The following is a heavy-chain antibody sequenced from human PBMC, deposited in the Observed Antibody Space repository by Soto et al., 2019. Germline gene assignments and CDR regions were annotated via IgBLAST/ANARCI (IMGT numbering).Heavy chain of an antibody. CDR1: GGSISSSSYY. J-gene: IGHJ6*02. D-gene: IGHD3-9*01. CDR2: IYYSGST. Sequence: SETLSLTCTVSGGSISSSSYYWGWIRQPPGKGLEWIGSIYYSGSTYYNPSLKSRVTISVDTSKNQFSLKLSSVTAADTAVYYCASEGYFDWLLSYGMDVWGQGTTVTVSS. V-gene: IGHV4-39*01. CDR3: ASEGYFDWLLSYGMDV.